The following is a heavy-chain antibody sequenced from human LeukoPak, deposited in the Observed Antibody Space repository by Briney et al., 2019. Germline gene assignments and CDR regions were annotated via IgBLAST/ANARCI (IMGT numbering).Heavy chain of an antibody. Sequence: SETLSLTCTVSGGSISSGNYYWSWIRQPPGKGLEWIGCTYYSGSTYYNPSLKSRVTISVDTSKNQFSLKLSSVTAADTAVYYCARVGSSSWYVPYWGQGTLVTVSS. CDR3: ARVGSSSWYVPY. V-gene: IGHV4-30-4*01. D-gene: IGHD6-13*01. J-gene: IGHJ4*02. CDR2: TYYSGST. CDR1: GGSISSGNYY.